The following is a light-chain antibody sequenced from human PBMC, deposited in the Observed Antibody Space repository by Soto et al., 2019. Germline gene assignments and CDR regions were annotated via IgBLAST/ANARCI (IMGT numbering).Light chain of an antibody. Sequence: NFMLTQPHSVSESPGKTVTISCTRSSGSIASNYVQWYQQRPGSAPTTVIYEDNQRPSGVPDRFSGSIDSSSNSASLTISGRKTEDEADYYCPSYDSSVVFGGGTKGTVL. CDR2: EDN. V-gene: IGLV6-57*04. CDR3: PSYDSSVV. CDR1: SGSIASNY. J-gene: IGLJ2*01.